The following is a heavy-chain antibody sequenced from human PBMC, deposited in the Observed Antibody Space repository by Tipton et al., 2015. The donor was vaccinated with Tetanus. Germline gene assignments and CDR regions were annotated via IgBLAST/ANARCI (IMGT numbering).Heavy chain of an antibody. Sequence: SLRLSCGGSGFTVSSSYMHWVRQAPGKGLEWVAVIYTGGSTYYADSVKGQFTISRDNSKNTLSLQMNSLRADDTAVYYCAKGGGHSGSWSDYLDSWGQGTLVTVSS. CDR3: AKGGGHSGSWSDYLDS. D-gene: IGHD6-13*01. V-gene: IGHV3-53*01. CDR1: GFTVSSSY. J-gene: IGHJ4*02. CDR2: IYTGGST.